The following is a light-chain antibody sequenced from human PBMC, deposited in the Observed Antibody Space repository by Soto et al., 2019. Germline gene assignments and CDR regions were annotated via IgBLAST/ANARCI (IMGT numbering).Light chain of an antibody. J-gene: IGKJ2*01. CDR2: SAS. V-gene: IGKV3-15*01. CDR1: QSINSE. Sequence: EIVMTQSPATLSLPPGERAALSCRASQSINSELAWYQQKPGQPPRLLLYSASTRATGVPARITGSESGSEFPLTISLLQSDDFAVFYCQLGHYCALPLVQGTRLEI. CDR3: QLGHYCALP.